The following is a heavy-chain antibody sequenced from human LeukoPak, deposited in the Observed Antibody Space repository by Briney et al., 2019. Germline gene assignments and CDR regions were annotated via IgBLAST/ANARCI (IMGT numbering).Heavy chain of an antibody. Sequence: KLSESPSDTCTVPVGSISSSRYYWGWVRQPPGKGLEWLGCIYYSGSTYYNPSLKSRVTISVDTSKNQFSLKLSSVTAADTAVHYCASTDYYDSSGYYWGQGTLDTVSS. V-gene: IGHV4-39*01. D-gene: IGHD3-22*01. CDR2: IYYSGST. CDR3: ASTDYYDSSGYY. J-gene: IGHJ4*02. CDR1: VGSISSSRYY.